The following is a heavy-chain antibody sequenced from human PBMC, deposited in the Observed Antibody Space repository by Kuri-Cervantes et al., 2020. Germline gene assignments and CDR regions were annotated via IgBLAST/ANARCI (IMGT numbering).Heavy chain of an antibody. CDR1: GFTFSSYA. V-gene: IGHV3-30-3*01. Sequence: GGSLRLSCAASGFTFSSYAMHWVRQAPGMGLEWVAVISYDGSNKYYADSVKGRFTISRDNSKNTLYLQMNSLRAEDTAVYYCAKDIVALLTGPYYYYGMDVWGQGTTVTVSS. CDR3: AKDIVALLTGPYYYYGMDV. D-gene: IGHD3-9*01. J-gene: IGHJ6*02. CDR2: ISYDGSNK.